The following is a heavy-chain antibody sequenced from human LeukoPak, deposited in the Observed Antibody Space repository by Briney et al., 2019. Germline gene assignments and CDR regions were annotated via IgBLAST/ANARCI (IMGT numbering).Heavy chain of an antibody. V-gene: IGHV3-53*01. CDR2: IYNGGHT. CDR3: ARDTGSGYCSGGRCRGAFDI. CDR1: GFTVSSNY. D-gene: IGHD2-15*01. Sequence: GGSLRLSCIASGFTVSSNYMTWVRQAPGKGLQWVSIIYNGGHTYYADSVKGRFTISRDTPKNTLYLQMNSLRAEDTAVYYCARDTGSGYCSGGRCRGAFDIWGQGTMVTVSS. J-gene: IGHJ3*02.